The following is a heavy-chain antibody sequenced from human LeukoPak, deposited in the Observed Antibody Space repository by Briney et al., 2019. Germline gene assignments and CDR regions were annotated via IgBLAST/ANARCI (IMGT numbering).Heavy chain of an antibody. V-gene: IGHV3-30*18. CDR1: GFTFSSYG. CDR2: ISYDGSNK. D-gene: IGHD4-17*01. Sequence: GGSLRLSCAASGFTFSSYGMHWVRQAPGKGLEWVAVISYDGSNKYYADSVKGRFTISRDNSKNTLYLQMNSLRAEDTAVYYCAKSPAPTTVTSNAFFDYWGQGTLVTVSS. CDR3: AKSPAPTTVTSNAFFDY. J-gene: IGHJ4*02.